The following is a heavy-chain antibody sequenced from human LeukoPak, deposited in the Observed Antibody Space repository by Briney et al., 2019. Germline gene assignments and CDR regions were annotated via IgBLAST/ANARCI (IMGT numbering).Heavy chain of an antibody. Sequence: GGSLRLSCAASGFTVSSNYMSWVRQAPGKGLEWVSVIYSGGSTYYADSVKGRFTISRDNSKNTLYLQMNSLRAEDTAVYYCARAGTTYYYDSSGCYYEGFSHFDYWGQGTLVTVSS. V-gene: IGHV3-66*01. J-gene: IGHJ4*02. D-gene: IGHD3-22*01. CDR3: ARAGTTYYYDSSGCYYEGFSHFDY. CDR1: GFTVSSNY. CDR2: IYSGGST.